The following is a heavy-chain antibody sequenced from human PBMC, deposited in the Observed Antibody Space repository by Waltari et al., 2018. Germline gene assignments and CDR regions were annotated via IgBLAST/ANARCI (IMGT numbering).Heavy chain of an antibody. Sequence: QVQLQESGPGLVKPSETLSLTCAVSGYSISSGSYWGWIRQPPGKGLEWIGSIYHSGSTYYNPSLKSRVTISVDTSKNQFSLKLSSVTAADTAVYYCARHIVGATLLDYWGQGTLVTVSS. D-gene: IGHD1-26*01. V-gene: IGHV4-38-2*01. CDR2: IYHSGST. CDR1: GYSISSGSY. J-gene: IGHJ4*02. CDR3: ARHIVGATLLDY.